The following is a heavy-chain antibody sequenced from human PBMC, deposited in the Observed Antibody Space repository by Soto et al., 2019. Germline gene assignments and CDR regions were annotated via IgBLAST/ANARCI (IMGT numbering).Heavy chain of an antibody. J-gene: IGHJ4*02. Sequence: QVHLQESGPGLVKPSGTLSLTCTVSGVSTSAAQWWTWVRQPPGKGLEWIGEIFHNGDTNYNPSLKRRVTISLDKSNNQFSLVLNSVTPADPAVYYCATRSPVAPYWGQGTLVIVSS. CDR3: ATRSPVAPY. CDR1: GVSTSAAQW. D-gene: IGHD2-2*01. V-gene: IGHV4-4*02. CDR2: IFHNGDT.